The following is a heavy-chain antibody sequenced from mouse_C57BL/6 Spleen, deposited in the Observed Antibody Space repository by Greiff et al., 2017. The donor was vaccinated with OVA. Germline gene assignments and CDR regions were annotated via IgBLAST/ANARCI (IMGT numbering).Heavy chain of an antibody. CDR1: GYAFTNYL. V-gene: IGHV1-54*01. Sequence: VKLQQSGAELVRPGTSVKVSCKASGYAFTNYLIEWVKQRPGQGLEWIGVINPGSGGTNYNEKFKGKATLTADKSSSTAYMQLSSLTSEDSAVYFCARGITTASYAMDYWGQGTSVTVSS. J-gene: IGHJ4*01. CDR3: ARGITTASYAMDY. D-gene: IGHD1-2*01. CDR2: INPGSGGT.